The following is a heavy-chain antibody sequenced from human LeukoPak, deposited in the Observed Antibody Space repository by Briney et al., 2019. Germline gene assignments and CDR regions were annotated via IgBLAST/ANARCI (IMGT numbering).Heavy chain of an antibody. Sequence: GGSLRLSCAASGFTFDDYAMHWVRQAPGKGLEWVSLISWDGGSTYYADSVKGRFTISRDNSKNSLYLQMNSLRAEDTALYYCANIPAGAHSDGYWGQGTLVTVSS. CDR3: ANIPAGAHSDGY. CDR1: GFTFDDYA. V-gene: IGHV3-43D*03. J-gene: IGHJ4*02. CDR2: ISWDGGST. D-gene: IGHD2-21*01.